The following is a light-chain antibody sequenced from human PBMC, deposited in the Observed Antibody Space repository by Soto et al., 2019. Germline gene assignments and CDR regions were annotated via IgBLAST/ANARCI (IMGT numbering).Light chain of an antibody. CDR3: QQYYDWPPYT. V-gene: IGKV3-15*01. J-gene: IGKJ2*01. Sequence: EIVMTQSPATLSVSPGERVTLSCRASQSIGRNLAWYQQKPGQAPMLLIFGAFTRATGIPARFSGSGSGTEFTLTISSLQSEDFAVYSCQQYYDWPPYTFGQGTKLEIK. CDR1: QSIGRN. CDR2: GAF.